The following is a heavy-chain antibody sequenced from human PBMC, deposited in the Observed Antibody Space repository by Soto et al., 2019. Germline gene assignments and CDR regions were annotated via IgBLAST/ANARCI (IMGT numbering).Heavy chain of an antibody. D-gene: IGHD6-13*01. V-gene: IGHV1-69*01. Sequence: QVQLVKSGAEVKKPGASVKVSCKASGGTFSSYAISWVRQAPGQGLEWMGGIIPIFGTANYAQKFQGRVTITADESTSTAYMELSSLRSEETAVYYCARVGYSSSWYTNYYYYYGMDVWGQGTTVTVSS. CDR2: IIPIFGTA. CDR3: ARVGYSSSWYTNYYYYYGMDV. CDR1: GGTFSSYA. J-gene: IGHJ6*02.